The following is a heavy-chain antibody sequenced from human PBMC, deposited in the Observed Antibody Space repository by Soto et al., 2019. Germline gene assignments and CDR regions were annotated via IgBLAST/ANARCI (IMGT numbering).Heavy chain of an antibody. CDR3: ASLGERYCSSTSCPFDY. Sequence: GESMKVSCRGAGYSFISFWSGWVRQMHGKGLEWMGIIYPGDSDTRYSPSFQGQVTISADKSISTAYLQWSSLKASDTAMYYCASLGERYCSSTSCPFDYWGQGTLVTVSS. V-gene: IGHV5-51*01. CDR1: GYSFISFW. J-gene: IGHJ4*02. CDR2: IYPGDSDT. D-gene: IGHD2-2*01.